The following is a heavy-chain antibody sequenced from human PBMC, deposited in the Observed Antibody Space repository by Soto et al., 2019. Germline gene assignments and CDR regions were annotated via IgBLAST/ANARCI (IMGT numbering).Heavy chain of an antibody. CDR2: IWYDGSNK. CDR3: AREVSTVTLYYYGMDV. Sequence: VQLVESGGGLVQPGGSLRLSCAASGFTFSSYWMHWVRQAPGKGLEWVAVIWYDGSNKYYADSVKGRFTISRDNSKNTLYLQMNSLRAEDTAVYYCAREVSTVTLYYYGMDVWGQGTTVTVSS. J-gene: IGHJ6*02. CDR1: GFTFSSYW. D-gene: IGHD4-17*01. V-gene: IGHV3-33*08.